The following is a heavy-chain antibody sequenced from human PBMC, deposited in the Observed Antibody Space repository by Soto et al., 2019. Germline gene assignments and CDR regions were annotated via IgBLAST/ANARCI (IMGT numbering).Heavy chain of an antibody. J-gene: IGHJ4*02. CDR2: IDPSDSYT. Sequence: LGESLKISCKGSGYSFTSYWIGWARQMPGKGLEWMGRIDPSDSYTNYSPSLQGHVTISADKSISTAYLQWSSLKASDTAMYYCARPIAVSGTGYYYFDFWGQGTLVTVSS. CDR3: ARPIAVSGTGYYYFDF. V-gene: IGHV5-10-1*01. CDR1: GYSFTSYW. D-gene: IGHD6-19*01.